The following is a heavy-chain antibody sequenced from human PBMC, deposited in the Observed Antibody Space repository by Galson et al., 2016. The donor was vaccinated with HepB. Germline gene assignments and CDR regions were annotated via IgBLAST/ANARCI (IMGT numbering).Heavy chain of an antibody. Sequence: LRLSCAASGFTVSSNYMNWVRQAPGKGLEWVSVIYNGGNTYYADSMKGRFTISRDNSKNTLYLQMNSLRAEDTAVYYCARGFRLGDLSSPRERDAFDMWGQGTMVTVAS. CDR3: ARGFRLGDLSSPRERDAFDM. V-gene: IGHV3-53*01. J-gene: IGHJ3*02. D-gene: IGHD3-16*02. CDR1: GFTVSSNY. CDR2: IYNGGNT.